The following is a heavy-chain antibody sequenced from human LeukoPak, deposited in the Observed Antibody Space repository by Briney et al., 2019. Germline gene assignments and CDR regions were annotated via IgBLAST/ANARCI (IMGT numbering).Heavy chain of an antibody. CDR3: AREGPYAEYFDY. J-gene: IGHJ4*02. D-gene: IGHD3-16*01. V-gene: IGHV3-30*19. CDR2: ISYDGSNK. Sequence: PGGSLRLSCTASGFTFSSYGMHWVRQAPGKGLEWVAVISYDGSNKYYADSVKGRFTISRDNSKNTLYLQMNSLRAEDTAVYYCAREGPYAEYFDYWGQGTLVTVSS. CDR1: GFTFSSYG.